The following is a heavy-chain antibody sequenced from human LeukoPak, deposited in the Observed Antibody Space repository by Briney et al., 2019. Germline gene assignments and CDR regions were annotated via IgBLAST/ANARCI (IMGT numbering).Heavy chain of an antibody. CDR3: ARQGRSGASFSGLDP. CDR2: TYYRSSWYN. CDR1: GDSVSSNSAA. Sequence: SQTLSLTCAISGDSVSSNSAAWNWIRQSPSRGLEWLGRTYYRSSWYNDYTLSLRGRITVDPDTSKNQFSLQLNSVSPEDTAVYYCARQGRSGASFSGLDPWGQGTLVTGSS. V-gene: IGHV6-1*01. D-gene: IGHD1-26*01. J-gene: IGHJ5*02.